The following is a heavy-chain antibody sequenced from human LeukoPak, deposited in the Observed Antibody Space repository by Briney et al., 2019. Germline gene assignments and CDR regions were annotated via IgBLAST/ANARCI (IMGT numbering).Heavy chain of an antibody. CDR3: AGWVRSSGWYIFDY. D-gene: IGHD6-19*01. CDR1: GGSISSYY. Sequence: PSETLSLTCTVSGGSISSYYWSWVRQPPGRGLGWVGYIYYSGRPNYNPSLKGRVPISVATSKNQFSLKLSSVTAADPAVYYCAGWVRSSGWYIFDYWGQETLVTVSS. CDR2: IYYSGRP. V-gene: IGHV4-59*01. J-gene: IGHJ4*02.